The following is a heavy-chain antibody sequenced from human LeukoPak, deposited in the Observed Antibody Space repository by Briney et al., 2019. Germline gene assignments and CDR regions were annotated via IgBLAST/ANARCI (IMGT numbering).Heavy chain of an antibody. Sequence: LGESLKISCKGSGYSFTSYWIGWVRQLPGKGLEWMGIIYPGDSDTRYSPSFQGQVTISADRSISTTYLQWSSLKASDTAMYYCARPLDAVAGTSSDYWGQGTLVTVSS. D-gene: IGHD6-19*01. CDR2: IYPGDSDT. CDR1: GYSFTSYW. CDR3: ARPLDAVAGTSSDY. J-gene: IGHJ4*02. V-gene: IGHV5-51*01.